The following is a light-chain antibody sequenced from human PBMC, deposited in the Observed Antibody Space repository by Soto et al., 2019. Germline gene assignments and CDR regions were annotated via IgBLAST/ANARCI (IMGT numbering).Light chain of an antibody. Sequence: IQMTQSPSALSASVGDRVTITCRASQSISIYLNWYQQKPGKAPKLLIYAASSLQSGVPSRFSGSGSGTDFTLTISSLQPEDFATYYCQQSYSTPLTFGGGTKVDIK. J-gene: IGKJ4*01. CDR2: AAS. V-gene: IGKV1-39*01. CDR1: QSISIY. CDR3: QQSYSTPLT.